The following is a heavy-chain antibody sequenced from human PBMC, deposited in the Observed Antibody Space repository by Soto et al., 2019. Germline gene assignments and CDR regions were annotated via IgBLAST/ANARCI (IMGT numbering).Heavy chain of an antibody. D-gene: IGHD3-10*01. CDR2: ISGYNGLT. CDR1: GYTFSNYG. V-gene: IGHV1-18*04. J-gene: IGHJ4*02. Sequence: QVQLVQSGDEVKKSGASVKVSCKASGYTFSNYGIIWVRQAPGQGLEWMGWISGYNGLTAYAQNVQGRVTMTIDTPTRTVFMELTSLRSNDTAVYYCARDEGIRGFDSWGQGTLVTVSS. CDR3: ARDEGIRGFDS.